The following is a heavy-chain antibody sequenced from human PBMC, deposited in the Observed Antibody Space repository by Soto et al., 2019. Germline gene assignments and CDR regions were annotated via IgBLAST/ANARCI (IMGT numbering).Heavy chain of an antibody. Sequence: QVQLVESGGGVVQPGRSLRLSCAASGFTFSSYAMHWVRQAPGKGLEWVAVISYDGSNKYYADSVKGRFIISRDNSKNTLYLQMNSLRAEDTAVYYCARPSMGYFDYWGQGTLVTVSS. CDR1: GFTFSSYA. V-gene: IGHV3-30-3*01. CDR3: ARPSMGYFDY. J-gene: IGHJ4*02. CDR2: ISYDGSNK. D-gene: IGHD2-2*01.